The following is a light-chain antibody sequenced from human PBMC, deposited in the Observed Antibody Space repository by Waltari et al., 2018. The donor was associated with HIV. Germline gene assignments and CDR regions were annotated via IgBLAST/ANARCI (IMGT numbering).Light chain of an antibody. J-gene: IGKJ2*01. CDR2: SAS. Sequence: DIQMTQSPSSLSASVGDRVTITCRASQSVSRYLNWYQHKPGKAPKLLIYSASSLQSGVPSRFSGTGSGTDFTLTISSLQPEDFATYYCQQSLGMPDTFGQGTKLE. V-gene: IGKV1-39*01. CDR1: QSVSRY. CDR3: QQSLGMPDT.